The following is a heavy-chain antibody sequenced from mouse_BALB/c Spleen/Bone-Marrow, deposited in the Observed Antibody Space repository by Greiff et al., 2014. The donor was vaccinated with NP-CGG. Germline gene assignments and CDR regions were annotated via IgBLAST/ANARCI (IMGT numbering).Heavy chain of an antibody. D-gene: IGHD2-1*01. CDR1: GFTFSNYW. J-gene: IGHJ2*01. CDR2: IRLKSNNYAT. Sequence: QPGGGLVQPGGSMKLSCVASGFTFSNYWMNWVRQSPEKGLEWVAEIRLKSNNYATHYAESVKGRFTISRDDSKSSVYLQMNNLRAEDTGIYYCTRIGNYDFDYWSQGTTLTVSS. V-gene: IGHV6-6*02. CDR3: TRIGNYDFDY.